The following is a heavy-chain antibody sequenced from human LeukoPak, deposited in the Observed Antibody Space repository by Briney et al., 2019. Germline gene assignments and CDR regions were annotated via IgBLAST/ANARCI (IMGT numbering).Heavy chain of an antibody. J-gene: IGHJ3*02. CDR1: GYTFNNYG. Sequence: ASVKVSCKASGYTFNNYGVSWVRQAPGQGLEWMGWISTYNGNTNYAQRLQDRVTITTDTSTSTVYMELRSLRSDDTAVYYCATTGDAFKIWGQGTMVAVSS. V-gene: IGHV1-18*04. CDR3: ATTGDAFKI. D-gene: IGHD4-17*01. CDR2: ISTYNGNT.